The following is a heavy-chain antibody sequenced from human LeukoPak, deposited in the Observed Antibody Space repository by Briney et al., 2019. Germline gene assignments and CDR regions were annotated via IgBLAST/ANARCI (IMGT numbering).Heavy chain of an antibody. CDR3: AKITMVRGVIISEDY. J-gene: IGHJ4*02. CDR1: GFTFNNYA. D-gene: IGHD3-10*01. V-gene: IGHV3-23*01. Sequence: PGGSLRLSCAASGFTFNNYAMNWVRQAPGKGLEWVSAISGSGGSTYYADSVKGRFTISRDNSKNTLYLQMNSLRAEDPAVYYCAKITMVRGVIISEDYWGQGTLVTVSS. CDR2: ISGSGGST.